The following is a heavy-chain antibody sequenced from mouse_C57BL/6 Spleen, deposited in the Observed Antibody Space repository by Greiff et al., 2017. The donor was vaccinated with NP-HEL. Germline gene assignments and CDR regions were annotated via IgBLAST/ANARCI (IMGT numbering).Heavy chain of an antibody. J-gene: IGHJ2*01. V-gene: IGHV1-22*01. CDR1: GYTFTDYN. Sequence: EVKLQQSGPELVKPGASVKMSCKASGYTFTDYNMHWVKQSHGKSLEWIGYINPNNGGTSYNQKFKGKATLTVTKSSSTAYMELRSLTSEDSAVYYCAHYYGSSYYWGQGTTLTVSS. CDR2: INPNNGGT. D-gene: IGHD1-1*01. CDR3: AHYYGSSYY.